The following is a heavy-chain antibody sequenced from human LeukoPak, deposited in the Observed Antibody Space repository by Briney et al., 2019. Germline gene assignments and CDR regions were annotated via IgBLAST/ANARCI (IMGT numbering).Heavy chain of an antibody. CDR2: INHSGST. J-gene: IGHJ4*02. V-gene: IGHV4-34*01. Sequence: PSEALSLTCAVYGETFSGFYWSWIRQPPGKGLEWIGEINHSGSTNYNPSLKSRVTISVDTSKNQFSLKLSSVTAADTAVYYCARHGRVRGRHNNPLDYWGQGTLVTVSS. D-gene: IGHD3-10*01. CDR1: GETFSGFY. CDR3: ARHGRVRGRHNNPLDY.